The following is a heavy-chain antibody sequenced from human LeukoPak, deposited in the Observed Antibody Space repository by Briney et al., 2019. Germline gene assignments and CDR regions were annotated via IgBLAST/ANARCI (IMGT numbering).Heavy chain of an antibody. Sequence: GASVKVSRKASGYTFTSYDINWVRQATGQGLEWMGWMNPNSGNTGYTQKFQGRVTMTRNTSISTAYMELSSLRSEDTAVYYCARGGTGTTDYGMDVWGQGTTVTVSS. CDR1: GYTFTSYD. CDR3: ARGGTGTTDYGMDV. CDR2: MNPNSGNT. V-gene: IGHV1-8*01. D-gene: IGHD1-7*01. J-gene: IGHJ6*02.